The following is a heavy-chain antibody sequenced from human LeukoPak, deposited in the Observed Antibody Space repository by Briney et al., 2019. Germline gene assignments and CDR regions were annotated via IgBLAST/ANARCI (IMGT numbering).Heavy chain of an antibody. CDR2: ISAYNGNT. CDR1: GYTFTSYG. CDR3: ARGGGGPLRYFDWQIFPPI. J-gene: IGHJ4*02. V-gene: IGHV1-18*04. D-gene: IGHD3-9*01. Sequence: GASVKVSCKASGYTFTSYGISWVRQAPGQGLEWMGWISAYNGNTNYAQKLQGRVTMTTDTSTSTAYMELRSLRSDDTAVYYCARGGGGPLRYFDWQIFPPIWGQGTLVTVSS.